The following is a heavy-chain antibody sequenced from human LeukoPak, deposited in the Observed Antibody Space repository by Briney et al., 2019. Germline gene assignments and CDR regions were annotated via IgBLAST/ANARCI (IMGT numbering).Heavy chain of an antibody. CDR2: IYTSGST. J-gene: IGHJ5*02. D-gene: IGHD2-15*01. CDR3: ARGRGKYCSGGSCENHWGNWFDP. CDR1: GGSISSYY. Sequence: SETLSLTCTVSGGSISSYYWSWIRQPPGKGLEWIGRIYTSGSTNYNPSLKSRVTMSVDTSKNQFSLKLSSVTAADTAVYYCARGRGKYCSGGSCENHWGNWFDPWGQGTLVTVSS. V-gene: IGHV4-4*07.